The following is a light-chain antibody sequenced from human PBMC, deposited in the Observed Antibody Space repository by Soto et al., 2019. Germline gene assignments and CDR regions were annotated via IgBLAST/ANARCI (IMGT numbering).Light chain of an antibody. CDR2: GAS. Sequence: EIVLTQSPGTLSLSPGERATLSCRASQSVSSSYLAWYQQKPGQAPRLLIYGASSRATGIPDRFGGSGSGTDFTLTISRLEPEDFAVYFCQQYGTSPRTFGQGPKVAIK. CDR1: QSVSSSY. J-gene: IGKJ1*01. V-gene: IGKV3-20*01. CDR3: QQYGTSPRT.